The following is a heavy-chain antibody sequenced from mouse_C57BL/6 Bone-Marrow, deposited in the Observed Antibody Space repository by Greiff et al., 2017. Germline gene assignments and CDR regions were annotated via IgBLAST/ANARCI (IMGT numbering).Heavy chain of an antibody. D-gene: IGHD1-1*01. CDR2: INPRHGGT. CDR1: GYTFTSYW. CDR3: AIESSSYALSGFDY. V-gene: IGHV1-53*01. J-gene: IGHJ2*01. Sequence: VQLQQPGTELVKPGASVKLSCKASGYTFTSYWMHWVKQRPGQGLEWIGNINPRHGGTNYNEQFKSQATLPVAKSSSTAYMQLSSLTSEDSAVYECAIESSSYALSGFDYWGQGTTLTVSS.